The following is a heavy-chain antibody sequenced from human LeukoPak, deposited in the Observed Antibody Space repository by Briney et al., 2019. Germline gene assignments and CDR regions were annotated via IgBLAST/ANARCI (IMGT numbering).Heavy chain of an antibody. D-gene: IGHD2-8*01. Sequence: SETLSLTCTVSGGSISSYYWSWIRQPPGKGLEWIGYIYYSGSTNYNPSLKSRVTISVDTSKNQFSLKLNSVTAADTAVYYCARHLGYCTNGVCYGPYFDYWGQGTLVTVSS. CDR3: ARHLGYCTNGVCYGPYFDY. V-gene: IGHV4-59*08. CDR1: GGSISSYY. CDR2: IYYSGST. J-gene: IGHJ4*02.